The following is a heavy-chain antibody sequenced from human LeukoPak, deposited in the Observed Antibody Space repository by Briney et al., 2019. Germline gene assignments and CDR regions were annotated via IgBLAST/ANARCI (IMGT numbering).Heavy chain of an antibody. CDR3: ARHKDYYYSYMDV. CDR1: GDSISTSSYY. V-gene: IGHV4-39*01. Sequence: PSETLSLTCSVSGDSISTSSYYWGWIRQPPGKGLEWIGTIYYSGSTYYNPSLTSRVTISVDTSKNQFSLKLSSVTAADTAVYYCARHKDYYYSYMDVWGKGTTVTVSS. J-gene: IGHJ6*03. CDR2: IYYSGST.